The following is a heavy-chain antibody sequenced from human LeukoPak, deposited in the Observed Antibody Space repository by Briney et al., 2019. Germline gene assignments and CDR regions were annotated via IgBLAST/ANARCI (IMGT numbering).Heavy chain of an antibody. Sequence: GGSLRLSCAASGFTFSDYSMNWVRQTPRKGLEWVSCISGSGSYIYYADSVRGRFTISRDNSKSTLSLQMNSLRADDTAIYYCATYRQVLLPFESWGQGTLVTVSS. V-gene: IGHV3-21*04. CDR3: ATYRQVLLPFES. D-gene: IGHD2-8*02. J-gene: IGHJ4*02. CDR1: GFTFSDYS. CDR2: ISGSGSYI.